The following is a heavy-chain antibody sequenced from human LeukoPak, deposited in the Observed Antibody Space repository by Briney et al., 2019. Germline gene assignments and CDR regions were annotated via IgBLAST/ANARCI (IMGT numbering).Heavy chain of an antibody. CDR2: IWYDGGHK. V-gene: IGHV3-33*01. J-gene: IGHJ4*02. D-gene: IGHD3-22*01. Sequence: GRSLRLSCAASGFTFSSFGMHWVRQAPGKGLEWVAVIWYDGGHKYYADSVKGRFSISRDNSKNTLYLQMNSLRAEDTAVYYCAAELSSGYFDYWGQGTLVTVSS. CDR1: GFTFSSFG. CDR3: AAELSSGYFDY.